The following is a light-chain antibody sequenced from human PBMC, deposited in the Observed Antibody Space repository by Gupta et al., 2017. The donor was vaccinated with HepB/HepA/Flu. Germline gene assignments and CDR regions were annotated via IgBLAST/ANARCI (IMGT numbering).Light chain of an antibody. V-gene: IGLV3-21*02. CDR2: HDV. CDR3: QVWDTYTNHVV. CDR1: KIGFNS. J-gene: IGLJ2*01. Sequence: SFVLTQPPSVSVAPGQTARLACGDKIGFNSVHWYQQKAGQAPKLVLHHDVDRPSGIPDRFPGSKFGGTATLTIDRAEAGDEADYYCQVWDTYTNHVVFGGGTKLTVL.